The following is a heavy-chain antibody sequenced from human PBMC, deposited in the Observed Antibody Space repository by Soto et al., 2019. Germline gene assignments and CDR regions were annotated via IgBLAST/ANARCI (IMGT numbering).Heavy chain of an antibody. V-gene: IGHV1-18*01. D-gene: IGHD6-6*01. Sequence: QVQLLQSGAEVKKPGASVKVSCKASGYTFTNYGITWVRQAPGQGLEWMGWISAFNGDPHYTQRLQGRVTMPTDTSTSTAYMVLRGLRSDDTAVYYCARVRKLVCYFYYYMYFWCKGTTVTVSS. CDR2: ISAFNGDP. CDR1: GYTFTNYG. J-gene: IGHJ6*03. CDR3: ARVRKLVCYFYYYMYF.